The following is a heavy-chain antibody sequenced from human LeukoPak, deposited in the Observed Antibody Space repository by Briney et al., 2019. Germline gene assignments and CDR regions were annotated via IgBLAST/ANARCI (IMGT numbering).Heavy chain of an antibody. D-gene: IGHD5-12*01. CDR1: GFTFGDYA. J-gene: IGHJ4*02. CDR2: IRSKAYGGTT. CDR3: TTGGYD. Sequence: GGSLRLSCTASGFTFGDYAMSWVRQAPGKGLEWVGFIRSKAYGGTTEYAASVKGRFTISRDDSRNTLYLQMNSLKTEDTAVYYCTTGGYDWGQGTLVAVSS. V-gene: IGHV3-49*04.